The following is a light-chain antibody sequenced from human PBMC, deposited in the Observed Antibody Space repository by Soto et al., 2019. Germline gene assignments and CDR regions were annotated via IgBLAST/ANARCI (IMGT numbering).Light chain of an antibody. CDR3: QQRSNWPRT. V-gene: IGKV3-11*01. J-gene: IGKJ1*01. Sequence: EIVLTQSPGTLSLSPGERATLSCRASQSVSSYLAWYQQKPGQAPRLLIYGVSSRATGIPDRFSGSGSGTDFTLTISSLEPEDFAVYYCQQRSNWPRTFGQGTKVDIK. CDR2: GVS. CDR1: QSVSSY.